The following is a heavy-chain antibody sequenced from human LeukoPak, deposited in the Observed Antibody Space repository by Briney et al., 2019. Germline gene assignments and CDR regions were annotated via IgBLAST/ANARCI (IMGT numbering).Heavy chain of an antibody. Sequence: PGGSLRFSCSASGFTFSNFALSWVRQAPGKGLEWVSAISGRGRGGSTNYADSVKGRFTISRDNSKNTLYLQMNSLRAEDTAVYYCAKERLLTYYDILTGYHGDNWFDPWGQGTLVTVSS. J-gene: IGHJ5*02. D-gene: IGHD3-9*01. CDR3: AKERLLTYYDILTGYHGDNWFDP. CDR2: ISGRGRGGST. CDR1: GFTFSNFA. V-gene: IGHV3-23*01.